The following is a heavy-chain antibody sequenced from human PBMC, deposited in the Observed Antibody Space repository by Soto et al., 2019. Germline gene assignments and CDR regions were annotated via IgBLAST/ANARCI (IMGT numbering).Heavy chain of an antibody. Sequence: RASVKVSCKASGYTFTSYGISWVRQAPGQGLEWMGWISAYNGNTNYAQKLQGRVTMTTDTSTSTAYMELRSLRSDDTAVYYCARDLEYYDFWSGYSSPGYWGQGTLVTVS. CDR3: ARDLEYYDFWSGYSSPGY. J-gene: IGHJ4*02. CDR2: ISAYNGNT. V-gene: IGHV1-18*04. D-gene: IGHD3-3*01. CDR1: GYTFTSYG.